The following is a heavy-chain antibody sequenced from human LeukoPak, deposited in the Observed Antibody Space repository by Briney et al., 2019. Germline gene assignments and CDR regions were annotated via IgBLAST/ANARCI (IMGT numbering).Heavy chain of an antibody. D-gene: IGHD5-24*01. CDR3: ARGLDRDGYNSFDY. CDR2: INHSGST. V-gene: IGHV4-34*01. CDR1: GGSFSGYY. Sequence: SETLSLTCAVYGGSFSGYYWSWIRQPPGKGLEWIGEINHSGSTNYNPSLKSRVTISVDTSKNQFSLELSSVTAADTAVYYCARGLDRDGYNSFDYWGQGTLVTVSS. J-gene: IGHJ4*02.